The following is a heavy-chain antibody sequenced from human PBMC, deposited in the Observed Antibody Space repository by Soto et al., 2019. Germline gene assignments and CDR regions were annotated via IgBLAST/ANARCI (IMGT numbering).Heavy chain of an antibody. CDR3: AKEEGFGVVSQDYYYYYGMDV. D-gene: IGHD3-3*01. CDR1: GFTFDDYT. J-gene: IGHJ6*02. Sequence: GGSLRLSCAASGFTFDDYTMHWVRQAPGKGLEWVSLISWDGGSTYYADSVKGRFTISRDNSKNSLYLQMNSLRTEDTALYYCAKEEGFGVVSQDYYYYYGMDVWGQGTTVTVSS. V-gene: IGHV3-43*01. CDR2: ISWDGGST.